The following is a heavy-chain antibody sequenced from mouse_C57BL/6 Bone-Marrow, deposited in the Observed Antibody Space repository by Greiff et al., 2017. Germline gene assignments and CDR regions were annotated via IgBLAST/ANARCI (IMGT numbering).Heavy chain of an antibody. V-gene: IGHV1-53*01. CDR3: ARWDLYDGYFYAMDY. D-gene: IGHD2-3*01. CDR2: INPSNGGT. J-gene: IGHJ4*01. CDR1: GYTFTSYW. Sequence: VQLQQPGTELVKPGASVKLSCKASGYTFTSYWMHWVKQRPGQGLEWIGNINPSNGGTNYNEKFKSKATLTVDKSPSTAYMQLSSLTSEDSAVYYCARWDLYDGYFYAMDYWGQGTSVTVSS.